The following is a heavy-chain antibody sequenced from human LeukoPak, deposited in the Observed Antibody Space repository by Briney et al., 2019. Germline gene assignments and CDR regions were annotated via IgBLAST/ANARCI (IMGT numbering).Heavy chain of an antibody. CDR3: ASGMYYYDSSGYFDY. J-gene: IGHJ4*02. CDR1: GFTFSSYE. D-gene: IGHD3-22*01. CDR2: ISSSGSTI. Sequence: GGSLRLSCAASGFTFSSYEMNWVRQAPGKGLEWVSYISSSGSTIYYADSMKGRFTISRDNAKNSLYLQMNSLRAEDTAVYYCASGMYYYDSSGYFDYWGQGTLVTVSS. V-gene: IGHV3-48*03.